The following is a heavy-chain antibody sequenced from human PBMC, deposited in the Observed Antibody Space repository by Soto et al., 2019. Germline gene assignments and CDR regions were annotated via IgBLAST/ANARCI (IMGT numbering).Heavy chain of an antibody. J-gene: IGHJ4*02. CDR1: GDTFSFYT. Sequence: SVKVSCKASGDTFSFYTINWVRQAPGLGLEWMGRVNPILSITNYAQKFQGRVTMTADKSTSTAYMELRSLRSDDTAVYYCARGDYYDSSGYDDYWGQGTLVTVSS. CDR3: ARGDYYDSSGYDDY. V-gene: IGHV1-69*02. D-gene: IGHD3-22*01. CDR2: VNPILSIT.